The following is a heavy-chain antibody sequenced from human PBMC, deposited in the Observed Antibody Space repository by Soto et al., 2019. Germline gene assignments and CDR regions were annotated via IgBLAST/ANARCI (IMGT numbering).Heavy chain of an antibody. CDR3: AKYSGDFPVYNGLNV. CDR1: GFTFSSYA. Sequence: GGSLRLSCAASGFTFSSYAMSWVRQAPGKGLEWVSAISGSGGSTYYADSVKGRFTISRDNSKNTLYLQMNSLRAEDTAVYYCAKYSGDFPVYNGLNVWGQGTTVTVSS. V-gene: IGHV3-23*01. D-gene: IGHD1-26*01. CDR2: ISGSGGST. J-gene: IGHJ6*02.